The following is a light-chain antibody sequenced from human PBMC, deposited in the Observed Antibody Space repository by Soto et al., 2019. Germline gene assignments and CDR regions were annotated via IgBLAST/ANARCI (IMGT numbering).Light chain of an antibody. CDR3: CSYAGSYTYWV. CDR2: DVN. Sequence: QSALTQPRSVSGSPGQSVTISCTGTSSDVGGYNYVSWYQQHPGKAPKLIIYDVNKRPSGVPDRFSGSKSGNTASPTISGLQADDEADYYCCSYAGSYTYWVFGGGTKLTVL. V-gene: IGLV2-11*01. J-gene: IGLJ3*02. CDR1: SSDVGGYNY.